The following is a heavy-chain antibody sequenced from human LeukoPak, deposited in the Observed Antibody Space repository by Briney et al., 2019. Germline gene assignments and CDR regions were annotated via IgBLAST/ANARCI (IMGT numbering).Heavy chain of an antibody. Sequence: PGGSLRLSCEPFELTFINHAITWFAQAPAKGLEWVSAVGGSGGATYYADSVKGRFTISRDNSKNTVYLEMNSLRAEDTAIYFCAKDHYDFWTGNPINWGQGTLVTVSS. CDR3: AKDHYDFWTGNPIN. CDR2: VGGSGGAT. V-gene: IGHV3-23*01. CDR1: ELTFINHA. D-gene: IGHD3/OR15-3a*01. J-gene: IGHJ4*02.